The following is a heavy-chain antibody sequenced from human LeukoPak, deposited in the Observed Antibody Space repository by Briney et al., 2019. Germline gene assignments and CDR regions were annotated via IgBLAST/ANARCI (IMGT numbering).Heavy chain of an antibody. D-gene: IGHD3-10*01. V-gene: IGHV4-59*12. CDR1: GGSISSYY. Sequence: PSETLSLTCTVSGGSISSYYWSWIRQPPGEGLEWIGYIYYSGSTNYNPSLKSRVTISVDKSKNQFSLKLSSVTAADTAVYYCARMSPRYYYGSGGLPGSDYWGQGTLVTVSS. CDR2: IYYSGST. J-gene: IGHJ4*02. CDR3: ARMSPRYYYGSGGLPGSDY.